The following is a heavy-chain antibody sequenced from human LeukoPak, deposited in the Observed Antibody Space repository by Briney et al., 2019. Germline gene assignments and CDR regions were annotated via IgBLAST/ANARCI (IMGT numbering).Heavy chain of an antibody. CDR1: GGSISSYY. CDR2: IYTSGST. V-gene: IGHV4-4*07. D-gene: IGHD3-3*01. J-gene: IGHJ2*01. Sequence: TETLSLTCTVSGGSISSYYWSWIRQPAGKGLEWIGRIYTSGSTNYNPSLKSRVTMSVDTSKNQFSLKLSSVTAADTAVYYCARHVLSGYLNYWYFDLWGRGTLVTVSS. CDR3: ARHVLSGYLNYWYFDL.